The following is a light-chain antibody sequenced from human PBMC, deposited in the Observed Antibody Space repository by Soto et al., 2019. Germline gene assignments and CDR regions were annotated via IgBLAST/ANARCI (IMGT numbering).Light chain of an antibody. J-gene: IGLJ3*02. CDR2: EVS. V-gene: IGLV2-14*01. Sequence: QSALTQPASVSGSPGQSITISCTGSISDVGAYNYVSWYQQHPGKAPKLMIYEVSNRPSGVAFRFSGSKSGNTASLTISGLQAEDEGDYFCSSYTRRTTWLFGGGTRLTVL. CDR1: ISDVGAYNY. CDR3: SSYTRRTTWL.